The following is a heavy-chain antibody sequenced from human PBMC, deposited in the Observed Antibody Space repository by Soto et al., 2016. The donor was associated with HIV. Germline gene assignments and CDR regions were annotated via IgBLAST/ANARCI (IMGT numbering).Heavy chain of an antibody. V-gene: IGHV4-59*01. Sequence: QVQLQESGPGLVKPSKTLSLTCTVSGGSISSYYWSWIRQPPGKGLEWIGYIYYSGSTNYNPSLKSRVTISIDTSKKQFSLKLNSVTAADTAVYYCASAPYYYGSGEMSFDIWGQGTMVTVSS. CDR1: GGSISSYY. J-gene: IGHJ3*02. CDR3: ASAPYYYGSGEMSFDI. CDR2: IYYSGST. D-gene: IGHD3-10*01.